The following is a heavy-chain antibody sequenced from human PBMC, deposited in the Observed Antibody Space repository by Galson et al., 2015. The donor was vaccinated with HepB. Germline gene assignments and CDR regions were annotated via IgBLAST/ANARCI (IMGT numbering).Heavy chain of an antibody. J-gene: IGHJ6*02. CDR3: ATSPLYHDILTGYYGAGMEV. D-gene: IGHD3-9*01. Sequence: SETLSLTCTVSGGSIRSYFWSWIRQPPGKGLEWIGYIYYSGSTNYNPSLKSRVTISIDTSKNQFSLNVNSVTAADTAVYYCATSPLYHDILTGYYGAGMEVWGQGTTVTVSS. CDR2: IYYSGST. CDR1: GGSIRSYF. V-gene: IGHV4-59*01.